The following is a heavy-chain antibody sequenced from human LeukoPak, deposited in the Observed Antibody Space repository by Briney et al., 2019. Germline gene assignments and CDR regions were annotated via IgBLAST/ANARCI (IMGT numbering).Heavy chain of an antibody. CDR3: ARFVSSSSQFDY. D-gene: IGHD6-6*01. V-gene: IGHV4-31*03. Sequence: SETLSLTCTVSGGSISSGGYYWSWIRQHPGKGLEWIGYIYYSGSTYDNPSLKSRVTISVDTSKNQFSLKLSSVTAADTAVYYCARFVSSSSQFDYWGQGTLVTVSS. J-gene: IGHJ4*02. CDR2: IYYSGST. CDR1: GGSISSGGYY.